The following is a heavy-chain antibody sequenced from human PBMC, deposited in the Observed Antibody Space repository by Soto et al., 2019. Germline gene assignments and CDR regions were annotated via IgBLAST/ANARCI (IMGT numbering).Heavy chain of an antibody. J-gene: IGHJ4*02. CDR1: WGTIRDFY. CDR2: IYYSGST. CDR3: ARYSTLTVFDY. D-gene: IGHD2-21*01. Sequence: LPHTVVWGTIRDFYCRRIRQPPGKGLEWIGYIYYSGSTNYNPSLKSRVTISVDTSKNQFSLKLSSVTAADTAVYYCARYSTLTVFDYWGQGTLVTVSS. V-gene: IGHV4-59*12.